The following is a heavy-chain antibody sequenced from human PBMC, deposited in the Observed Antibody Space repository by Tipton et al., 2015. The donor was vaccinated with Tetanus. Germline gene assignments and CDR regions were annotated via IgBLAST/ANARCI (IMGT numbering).Heavy chain of an antibody. Sequence: SLRLSCAASGFTFSSYSMNWVRQAPGKGLEWVSYISSSSSTIYYADSVKGRFTISRDNAKNTLYLQMNSLRAEDTAVYYCAKMRYGYSQLGGDYYYYYGMDVWGQGTTVTVSS. CDR3: AKMRYGYSQLGGDYYYYYGMDV. V-gene: IGHV3-48*01. CDR1: GFTFSSYS. CDR2: ISSSSSTI. D-gene: IGHD6-6*01. J-gene: IGHJ6*02.